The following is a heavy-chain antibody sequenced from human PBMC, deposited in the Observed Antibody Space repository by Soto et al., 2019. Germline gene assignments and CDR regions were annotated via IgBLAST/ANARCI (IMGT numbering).Heavy chain of an antibody. V-gene: IGHV4-31*03. CDR2: IYYSGIT. D-gene: IGHD3-22*01. Sequence: PSETLSLTCTVSGGPINTGGYYWTWIRQRPGKGLEWIGYIYYSGITYYNPSLKSRGTILVDTSKKQFSLKLSSVTAADTAVYYCARALPHHYDRRGYYFDLWSQGHLVTVSS. CDR1: GGPINTGGYY. J-gene: IGHJ5*02. CDR3: ARALPHHYDRRGYYFDL.